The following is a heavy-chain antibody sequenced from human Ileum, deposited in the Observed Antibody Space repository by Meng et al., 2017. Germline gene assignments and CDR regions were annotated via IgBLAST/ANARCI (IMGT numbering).Heavy chain of an antibody. CDR1: GASISSGHW. D-gene: IGHD6-19*01. J-gene: IGHJ4*02. V-gene: IGHV4-4*02. Sequence: QVRLQASAPGLVQPSATLSLSCAVSGASISSGHWWSWVRQPPGKGLEWIGEMYPSGTTNYNPSLKSRVTISMDTSKNQLSLKLSSVTAADTAVYYCARHIAVSGTRGFDSWGQGTLVTVSS. CDR3: ARHIAVSGTRGFDS. CDR2: MYPSGTT.